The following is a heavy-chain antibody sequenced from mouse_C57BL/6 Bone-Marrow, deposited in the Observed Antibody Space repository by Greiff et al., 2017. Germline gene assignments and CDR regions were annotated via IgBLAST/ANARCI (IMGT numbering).Heavy chain of an antibody. CDR1: GYTFTSYW. Sequence: QVQLQQPGTELVKPGASVKLSCKASGYTFTSYWMLWVKQRPGQGLAWIGNINPSTGGTNYNEKFKSKATLTVDKSSSTAYMQLSSLTSEDSAVYYCAQNLDSSGWFAYWGRGTLVTVSA. CDR3: AQNLDSSGWFAY. J-gene: IGHJ3*01. D-gene: IGHD3-2*02. V-gene: IGHV1-53*01. CDR2: INPSTGGT.